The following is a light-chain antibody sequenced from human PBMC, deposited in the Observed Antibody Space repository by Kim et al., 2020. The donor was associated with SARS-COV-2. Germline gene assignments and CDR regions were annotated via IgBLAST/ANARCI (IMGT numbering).Light chain of an antibody. CDR2: QHT. Sequence: SYELTQPPSVSVSPGQTASITCSGAKLGDKYAYWYQQKPGQSPVLVIYQHTKRPSGISQRFSGSSSGNTATLTISPAQTGDEADYYCQEWVRSTAVFGGG. CDR3: QEWVRSTAV. CDR1: KLGDKY. V-gene: IGLV3-1*01. J-gene: IGLJ3*02.